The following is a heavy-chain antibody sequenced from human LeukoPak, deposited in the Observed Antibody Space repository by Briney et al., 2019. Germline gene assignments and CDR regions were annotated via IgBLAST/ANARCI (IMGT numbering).Heavy chain of an antibody. D-gene: IGHD4-17*01. V-gene: IGHV4-59*01. CDR1: GGSISTYY. CDR3: ARSYGDYLNFDY. CDR2: IYYSGST. J-gene: IGHJ4*02. Sequence: TSETLSLTCSVSGGSISTYYWSWIRQPPGKGLEWIGYIYYSGSTNCAPSLKSRVTMSVDTSKNQFSLNLNTVTAADTAMYYCARSYGDYLNFDYWGQGILVTVSS.